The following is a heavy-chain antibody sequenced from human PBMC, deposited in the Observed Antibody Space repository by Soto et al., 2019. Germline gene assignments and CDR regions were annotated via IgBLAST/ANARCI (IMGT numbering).Heavy chain of an antibody. Sequence: GESLKISCKGSGYSFTNYWIGWVRQMPGKGLEWMGIIYPGDSDTRYSPSFQGQVIISVDQSISTAYLQWSSLQASDTAMYYCARQDYNYAYFDFWGQGTMVTVSS. V-gene: IGHV5-51*01. D-gene: IGHD5-18*01. CDR2: IYPGDSDT. CDR3: ARQDYNYAYFDF. CDR1: GYSFTNYW. J-gene: IGHJ4*02.